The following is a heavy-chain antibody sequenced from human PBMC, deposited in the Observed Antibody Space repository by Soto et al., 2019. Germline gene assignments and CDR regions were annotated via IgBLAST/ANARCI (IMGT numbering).Heavy chain of an antibody. CDR1: VGSISGYY. CDR3: AKYSSTDAEGYTLHF. D-gene: IGHD6-19*01. Sequence: SETLSLTGTISVGSISGYYWSWIRQPPGKGLEWIGYVYYTGSTKYNPSLESRVAMSADTSKNQFYLKVTSVTAADTAVYYCAKYSSTDAEGYTLHFWCQAKLLTASS. V-gene: IGHV4-59*01. J-gene: IGHJ4*02. CDR2: VYYTGST.